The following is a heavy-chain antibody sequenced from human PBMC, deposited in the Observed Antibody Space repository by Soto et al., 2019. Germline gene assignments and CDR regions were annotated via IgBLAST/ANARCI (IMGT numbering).Heavy chain of an antibody. Sequence: QVQLVQSGAEVKKPGSSVKVSCKASGGTFGSHTISWVRQAPGQGLEWMGRIIPILGVVKSAQKFQGRVTITADKSTRTAYMELTRLRSDDTAVDYCARVTTNYYYYYMDVWGKGTPVTVSS. J-gene: IGHJ6*03. CDR3: ARVTTNYYYYYMDV. CDR2: IIPILGVV. D-gene: IGHD1-1*01. CDR1: GGTFGSHT. V-gene: IGHV1-69*02.